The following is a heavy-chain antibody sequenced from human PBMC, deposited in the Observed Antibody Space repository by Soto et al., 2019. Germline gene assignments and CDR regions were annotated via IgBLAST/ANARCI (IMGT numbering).Heavy chain of an antibody. V-gene: IGHV1-3*01. CDR1: GYTFTSYA. J-gene: IGHJ4*02. CDR3: ARSIVVVTAADY. Sequence: GASVKVSCKASGYTFTSYAMHWVRQAPGQRLEWMGWINAGNGNTKYSQKFQGRVSITRDTSASTAYLELISLRSEDTAVYYCARSIVVVTAADYWGQGTLVTVSS. D-gene: IGHD2-21*02. CDR2: INAGNGNT.